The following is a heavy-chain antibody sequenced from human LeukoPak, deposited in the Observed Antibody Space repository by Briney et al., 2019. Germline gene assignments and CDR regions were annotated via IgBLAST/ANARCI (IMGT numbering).Heavy chain of an antibody. CDR3: AKDVPAAYFDY. CDR1: GFTVSSNY. V-gene: IGHV3-53*05. CDR2: IYSGGNT. J-gene: IGHJ4*02. Sequence: GGSLRLSCAASGFTVSSNYMSWVRQAPGKGLEWFSVIYSGGNTYYADSVKGRLTISRDNSKNTLYLQMNSLRAEDTAVYYCAKDVPAAYFDYWGQGTLVTVSS. D-gene: IGHD2-2*01.